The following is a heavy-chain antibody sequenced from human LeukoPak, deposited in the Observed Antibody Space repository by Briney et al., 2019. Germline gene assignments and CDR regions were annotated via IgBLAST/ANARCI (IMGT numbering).Heavy chain of an antibody. CDR2: IYHSGST. CDR1: GGSISSGGYS. V-gene: IGHV4-30-2*01. J-gene: IGHJ5*02. Sequence: SETLSLTCAVSGGSISSGGYSWSWIRQPPGKGLEWIGYIYHSGSTYYNPSLKSRVTISVDRSKNQFSLKLSSVTAADTAVYYCARTTYYYDSSGYYSWFDPWGRGTLVTVSS. CDR3: ARTTYYYDSSGYYSWFDP. D-gene: IGHD3-22*01.